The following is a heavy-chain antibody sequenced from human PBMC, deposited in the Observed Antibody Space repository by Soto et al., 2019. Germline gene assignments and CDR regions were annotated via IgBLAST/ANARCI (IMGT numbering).Heavy chain of an antibody. CDR1: GFTFSTYP. CDR2: ISGSGIST. CDR3: VKPPVITASSYYHDMAV. D-gene: IGHD6-6*01. J-gene: IGHJ6*02. V-gene: IGHV3-23*01. Sequence: PGGSLRLSCAASGFTFSTYPMSSVRQAPGKGLEWVSGISGSGISTYYTDSVKGRFTISRDNSKNTVFLQMNSLRDEDTAVYYCVKPPVITASSYYHDMAVWGQGTTVPVSS.